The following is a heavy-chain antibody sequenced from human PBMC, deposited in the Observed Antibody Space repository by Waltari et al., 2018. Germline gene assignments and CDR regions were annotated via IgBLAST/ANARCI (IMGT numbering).Heavy chain of an antibody. CDR2: IYTSGRT. D-gene: IGHD2-2*01. J-gene: IGHJ4*02. CDR1: GGSISSYY. CDR3: AREGNQLLWVGGFGLDY. Sequence: QVQLPEAGPGLEKPSETLSPTRPVPGGSISSYYWGCIPGPPGKGLEWIGRIYTSGRTNYNPPLKSRVTMSVDTSKSQFSLKLSSVTAADTAVYYCAREGNQLLWVGGFGLDYWGQGTLVTVSS. V-gene: IGHV4-4*07.